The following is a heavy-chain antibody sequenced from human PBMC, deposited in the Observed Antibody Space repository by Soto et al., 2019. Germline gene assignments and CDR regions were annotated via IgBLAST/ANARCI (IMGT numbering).Heavy chain of an antibody. Sequence: SVKVSCNASGGTFSSYAISWVRQAPGQELEWMGGIIPIFGTANYAQKFQGRVTITADESTSTAYMELSSLRSEDTAVYYCARAGRGCSSTSCYYSGVFYFDYWGQGTLVTVSS. D-gene: IGHD2-2*01. CDR1: GGTFSSYA. CDR3: ARAGRGCSSTSCYYSGVFYFDY. V-gene: IGHV1-69*13. CDR2: IIPIFGTA. J-gene: IGHJ4*02.